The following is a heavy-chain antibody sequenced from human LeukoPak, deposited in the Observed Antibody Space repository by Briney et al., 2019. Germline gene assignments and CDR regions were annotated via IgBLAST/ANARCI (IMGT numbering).Heavy chain of an antibody. CDR3: ARYSGVWSNYFDH. CDR1: GYSTISSSYY. D-gene: IGHD5-12*01. CDR2: IYYSGTT. V-gene: IGHV4-39*01. Sequence: SETLSLTCTVSGYSTISSSYYWGWIRQPPGKGLEWIGIIYYSGTTYYDPSLKSRVTISIDTYRNQFSLKLSSVSTADTAVYYCARYSGVWSNYFDHWGQGTLVTVSS. J-gene: IGHJ4*02.